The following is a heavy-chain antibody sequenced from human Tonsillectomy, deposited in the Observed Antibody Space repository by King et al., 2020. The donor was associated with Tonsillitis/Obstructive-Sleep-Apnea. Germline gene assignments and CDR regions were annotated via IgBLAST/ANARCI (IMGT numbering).Heavy chain of an antibody. V-gene: IGHV1-69*01. Sequence: QLVQSGAEVKKPGSSVKVSCKASGGTFSSYAINWVRQAPGQGLEWMGGIIPIFGTANYAQKFQGRVTITADESTSTAYMERCSLRSEDTAVYYCARATTVTTDYYYSYMDVWGKGTTVTVSS. J-gene: IGHJ6*03. CDR3: ARATTVTTDYYYSYMDV. CDR2: IIPIFGTA. CDR1: GGTFSSYA. D-gene: IGHD4-11*01.